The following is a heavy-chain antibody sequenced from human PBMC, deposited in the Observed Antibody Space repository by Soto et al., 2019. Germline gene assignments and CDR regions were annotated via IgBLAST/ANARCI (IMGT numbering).Heavy chain of an antibody. CDR1: GGSFSSSGHY. CDR2: VDYEGTT. V-gene: IGHV4-39*01. Sequence: QMRLQESGPGVVKPSETLSLTCTVSGGSFSSSGHYWVWIRQSREKGLEFIGNVDYEGTTYYNASLKSRVTMSVDTSKNQFSLKLSSVTAADTAVYYCTRRGYLAASSWGQGILVTVSS. CDR3: TRRGYLAASS. D-gene: IGHD6-25*01. J-gene: IGHJ4*02.